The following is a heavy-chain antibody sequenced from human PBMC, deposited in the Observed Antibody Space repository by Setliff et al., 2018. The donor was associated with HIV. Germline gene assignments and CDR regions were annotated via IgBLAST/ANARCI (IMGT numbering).Heavy chain of an antibody. CDR1: GFTFSNYA. V-gene: IGHV3-23*01. CDR2: IYGSSGST. Sequence: PGESLTISCAASGFTFSNYAMSWVRQAPGKGLEWVSAIYGSSGSTNYADSVKGRFTISRDNSENMLYLQMNSLRAEDTAVYYCAKGQDGLRYNWFDPWGHGTLVTVSS. J-gene: IGHJ5*02. CDR3: AKGQDGLRYNWFDP.